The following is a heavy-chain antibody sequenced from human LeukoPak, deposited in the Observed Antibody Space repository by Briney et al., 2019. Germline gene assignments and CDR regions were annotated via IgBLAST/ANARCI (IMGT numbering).Heavy chain of an antibody. CDR1: GFSFSTYS. J-gene: IGHJ4*02. Sequence: GGSLRLSCTASGFSFSTYSMNWVRQAPGKGLEWVSYIVGSSSNIYYADSVKGRFTISRDNAKNSLYLQMDSLRAEDTAVYYCARGRGSYAPPFDYWGQGTLVTVSS. V-gene: IGHV3-48*04. D-gene: IGHD1-26*01. CDR2: IVGSSSNI. CDR3: ARGRGSYAPPFDY.